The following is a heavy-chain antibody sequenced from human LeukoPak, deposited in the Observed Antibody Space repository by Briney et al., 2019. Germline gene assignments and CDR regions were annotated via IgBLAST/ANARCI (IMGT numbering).Heavy chain of an antibody. CDR1: GFTFSSYG. D-gene: IGHD6-13*01. V-gene: IGHV3-30*02. CDR2: IRYDGSNK. CDR3: AKDHNSKKSVLAAAGWLYYYYYYMDV. Sequence: GGSLRLSCAASGFTFSSYGMHWVRQAPGKGLEWVAFIRYDGSNKYYADSVKGRFTISRDNSKNTLYLQMNSLRAEDTAVYYCAKDHNSKKSVLAAAGWLYYYYYYMDVWGKGTTVTVSS. J-gene: IGHJ6*03.